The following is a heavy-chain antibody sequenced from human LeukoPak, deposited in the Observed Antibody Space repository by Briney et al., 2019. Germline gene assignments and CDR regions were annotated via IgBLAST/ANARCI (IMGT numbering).Heavy chain of an antibody. CDR3: ARDEYSSGWYENYYYYMDV. Sequence: GASVRVSCKASGYTFTSYGISWVRQAPGQGLEWMGWISVYNGNTNYAQKLQGRVTMTTDTSMSTAYMELRSLRSDDTAVYYCARDEYSSGWYENYYYYMDVWGKGTTVTVSS. J-gene: IGHJ6*03. D-gene: IGHD6-19*01. CDR2: ISVYNGNT. CDR1: GYTFTSYG. V-gene: IGHV1-18*01.